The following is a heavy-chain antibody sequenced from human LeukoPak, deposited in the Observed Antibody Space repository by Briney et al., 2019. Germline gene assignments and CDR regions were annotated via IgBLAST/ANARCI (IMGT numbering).Heavy chain of an antibody. CDR2: ISAYNGNT. Sequence: ASAKVSCKASGYTFTSYGISWVRQAPGQGLEWMGWISAYNGNTNYAQKLQGRVTMTTDTSTSTAYKELRSLRSDDTAVYYCARTLKSGYFDYWGQGTLVTVSS. J-gene: IGHJ4*02. CDR1: GYTFTSYG. V-gene: IGHV1-18*01. CDR3: ARTLKSGYFDY. D-gene: IGHD3-3*01.